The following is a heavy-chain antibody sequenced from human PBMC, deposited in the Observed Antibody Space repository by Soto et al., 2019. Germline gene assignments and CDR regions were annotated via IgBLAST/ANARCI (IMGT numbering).Heavy chain of an antibody. V-gene: IGHV1-3*01. D-gene: IGHD3-3*01. CDR2: INAGNGNT. Sequence: RASVKVSCKASGYTFTSYAMHWVRQAPGQRLEWMGWINAGNGNTKYSQKFQGRVTITRDTSASTAYMELSSLRSEDTAVYYGASSLRFKYYFEDWGQGTLVTVSS. CDR1: GYTFTSYA. CDR3: ASSLRFKYYFED. J-gene: IGHJ4*02.